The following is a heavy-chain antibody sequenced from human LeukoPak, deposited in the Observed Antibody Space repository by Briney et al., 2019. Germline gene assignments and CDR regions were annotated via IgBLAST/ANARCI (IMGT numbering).Heavy chain of an antibody. V-gene: IGHV4-31*03. D-gene: IGHD3-3*01. CDR3: ARRNSWSGHSFDY. Sequence: PSETLSLTCTVSGGSISSSSYYWSWIRQYPGKGLEWIGYIYYSGSTYYNPSLKSRVTISVDTSKKQFSLKLSSVTAADTAVYYRARRNSWSGHSFDYWGQGTLVTVAS. CDR1: GGSISSSSYY. J-gene: IGHJ4*02. CDR2: IYYSGST.